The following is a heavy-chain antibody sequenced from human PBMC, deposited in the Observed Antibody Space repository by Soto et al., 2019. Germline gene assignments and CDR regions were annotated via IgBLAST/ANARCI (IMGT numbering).Heavy chain of an antibody. D-gene: IGHD3-10*01. CDR1: GYSIRGGYY. V-gene: IGHV4-38-2*02. J-gene: IGHJ4*01. Sequence: NPSETLSLTCSVSGYSIRGGYYWGWVRQAPGKGLEWLGSVYHNGIMFHNPSFQSRVTISVDTSKNQFSLNLRSVTAADTAVYYCAALWFGELAFNYWGHGILVTVSS. CDR2: VYHNGIM. CDR3: AALWFGELAFNY.